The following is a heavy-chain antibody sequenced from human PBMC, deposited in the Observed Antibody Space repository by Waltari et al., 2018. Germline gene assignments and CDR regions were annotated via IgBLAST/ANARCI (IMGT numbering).Heavy chain of an antibody. Sequence: QVQLQQWGAGLLKPSETLSLTCAVYGGSFSGYYWSWIRQPPGTGREWIGEINHSGSTNYNPSLKSRVTISVDTSKNQFSLKLSSVTAADTAVYYCARGQRNYYDFWSGYYKGAPPRGGNYFDYWGQGTLVTVSS. CDR3: ARGQRNYYDFWSGYYKGAPPRGGNYFDY. CDR1: GGSFSGYY. D-gene: IGHD3-3*01. CDR2: INHSGST. J-gene: IGHJ4*02. V-gene: IGHV4-34*01.